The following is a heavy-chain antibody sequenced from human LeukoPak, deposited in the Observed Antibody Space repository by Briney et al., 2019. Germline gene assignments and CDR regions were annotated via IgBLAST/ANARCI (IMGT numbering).Heavy chain of an antibody. CDR3: AREYSSFEY. Sequence: SETLSLTCTVSGGSISTYYWSWIRQPPGKGLEWVGYINWSGYTDYNPSLKSRVTISVDTSKNHFSLKLRSVTAADTAVYYCAREYSSFEYWGQGILATVSS. V-gene: IGHV4-59*01. CDR1: GGSISTYY. CDR2: INWSGYT. J-gene: IGHJ4*02. D-gene: IGHD6-19*01.